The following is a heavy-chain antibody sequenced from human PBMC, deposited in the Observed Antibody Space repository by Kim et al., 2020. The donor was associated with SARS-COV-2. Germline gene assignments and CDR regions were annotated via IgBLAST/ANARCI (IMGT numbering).Heavy chain of an antibody. CDR1: GYTFTSYG. CDR3: ARDSRQWLLSCDY. J-gene: IGHJ4*02. D-gene: IGHD6-19*01. V-gene: IGHV1-18*01. CDR2: ISAYNGNT. Sequence: ASVKVSCKASGYTFTSYGITWVRQAPGQGLEWMGWISAYNGNTNYAEKLQDRVTMTTDTSTSTAYMELRSLRSDDTAVYYCARDSRQWLLSCDYWGQGTLVTVSS.